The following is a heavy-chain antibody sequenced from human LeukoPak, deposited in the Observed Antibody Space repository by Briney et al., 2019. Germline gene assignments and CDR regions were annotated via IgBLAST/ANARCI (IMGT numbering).Heavy chain of an antibody. Sequence: GGSLRLSCAASGFTFSSYAMSWVRQAPGKGLEWVSAISGSGDNTYYADSVRGRFTISRDNSKNTLYLQMNSLRAEDTAVYYCARVITIFGVPNYGMDVWGQGTTVTVSS. D-gene: IGHD3-3*01. CDR2: ISGSGDNT. CDR1: GFTFSSYA. J-gene: IGHJ6*02. CDR3: ARVITIFGVPNYGMDV. V-gene: IGHV3-23*01.